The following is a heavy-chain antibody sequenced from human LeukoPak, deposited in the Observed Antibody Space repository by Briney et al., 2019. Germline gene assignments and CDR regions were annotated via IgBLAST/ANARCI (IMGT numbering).Heavy chain of an antibody. Sequence: SVKVSCKASGYTFTSYAISWVRQAPGQGLEWMGGIIPIFGTANYAQKFQGRVTITTDESTSTAYMELSSLRSEDTAVYYCARVIVVVPADTNYAFDIWGQGTMVTVSS. CDR2: IIPIFGTA. CDR3: ARVIVVVPADTNYAFDI. J-gene: IGHJ3*02. CDR1: GYTFTSYA. D-gene: IGHD2-2*01. V-gene: IGHV1-69*05.